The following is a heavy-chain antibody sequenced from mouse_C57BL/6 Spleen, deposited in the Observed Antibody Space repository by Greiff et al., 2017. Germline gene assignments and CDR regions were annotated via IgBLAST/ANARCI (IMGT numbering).Heavy chain of an antibody. Sequence: VQLQQSGPELVKPGASVKISCKASGYAFSSSWMNWVKQRPGKGLEWIGRIYPGDGDTNYNGKFKGKATLTADKSSSTAYMQLSSLTSEDSAVYFCARSDNNYDYWGQGTTLTVSS. CDR1: GYAFSSSW. CDR2: IYPGDGDT. CDR3: ARSDNNYDY. J-gene: IGHJ2*01. D-gene: IGHD2-5*01. V-gene: IGHV1-82*01.